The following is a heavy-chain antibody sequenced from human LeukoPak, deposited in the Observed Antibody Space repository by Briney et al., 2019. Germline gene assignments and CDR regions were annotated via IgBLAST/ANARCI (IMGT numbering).Heavy chain of an antibody. J-gene: IGHJ6*02. CDR1: GFTFNDYG. CDR3: ARGYGAGNYRRPFYGMDV. D-gene: IGHD3-10*01. CDR2: LNWNGDIT. V-gene: IGHV3-20*04. Sequence: WPGGSLTLSCAASGFTFNDYGMTWVRQAPGKGLEWVSGLNWNGDITRYADSVKGRFTISRDNAKNSVYLQMDSLSAEDTAFYYCARGYGAGNYRRPFYGMDVWGQGTTVTASS.